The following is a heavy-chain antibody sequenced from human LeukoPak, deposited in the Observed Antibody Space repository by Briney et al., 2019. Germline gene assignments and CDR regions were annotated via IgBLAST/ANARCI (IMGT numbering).Heavy chain of an antibody. CDR2: IYYSGST. J-gene: IGHJ5*02. CDR3: ARENLLSKWFDP. D-gene: IGHD2/OR15-2a*01. CDR1: GGSISGYY. Sequence: PSETLSLTCTVSGGSISGYYWGWIRQPPGKGLEWIGYIYYSGSTNYNPSLKSRVTISVDTSKNQFSLKLSSVTAADTAVYYCARENLLSKWFDPWGQGALVTVSS. V-gene: IGHV4-59*01.